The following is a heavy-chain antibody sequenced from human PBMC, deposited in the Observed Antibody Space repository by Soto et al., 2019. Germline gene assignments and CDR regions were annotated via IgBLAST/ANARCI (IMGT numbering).Heavy chain of an antibody. CDR3: ARVRYYDSSGYYYVEGGAFDI. V-gene: IGHV4-4*02. J-gene: IGHJ3*02. CDR1: SGSFSSSNW. Sequence: SETLSLTSAVSSGSFSSSNWWSWVRQPPGKGLEWIGEIYHSGSTNYNPSLKSRVTISVDKSKNQFSLKLSSVPAADTAVYYCARVRYYDSSGYYYVEGGAFDIWGQGTMVT. D-gene: IGHD3-22*01. CDR2: IYHSGST.